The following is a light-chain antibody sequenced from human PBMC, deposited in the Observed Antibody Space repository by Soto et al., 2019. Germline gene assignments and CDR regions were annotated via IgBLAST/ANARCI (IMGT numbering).Light chain of an antibody. CDR1: QSVDDKY. CDR3: QQSPRT. Sequence: EIVLTQSPGSLSLSPGERATLSCRASQSVDDKYLAWYQQKRGQAPRLLIYDAFSRATGVPDRFIGSGSGTDFTLTISILEPEDVALYYCQQSPRTFGQGTKVEIK. V-gene: IGKV3-20*01. J-gene: IGKJ1*01. CDR2: DAF.